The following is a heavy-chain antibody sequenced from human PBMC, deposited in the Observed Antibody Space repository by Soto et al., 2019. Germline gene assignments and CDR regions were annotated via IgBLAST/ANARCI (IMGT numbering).Heavy chain of an antibody. CDR1: GYTFTSYD. V-gene: IGHV1-24*01. D-gene: IGHD1-26*01. CDR2: FDPEDGET. CDR3: ARELDAFDI. Sequence: ASVKVSCKASGYTFTSYDINWVRQATGQGLEWMGGFDPEDGETIYAQKFQGRVTMTEDTSTDTAYMELSSLRSEDTAVYYCARELDAFDIWGQGTMVTVSS. J-gene: IGHJ3*02.